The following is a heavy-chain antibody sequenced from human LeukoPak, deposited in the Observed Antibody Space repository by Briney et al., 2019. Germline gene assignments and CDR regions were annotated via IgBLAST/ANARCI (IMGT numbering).Heavy chain of an antibody. Sequence: GGSLRLSCAASGFTFSSYGMHWVRQAPGKGLEWVAFIRYDGSNKYYADSVKGRFTISRDNSKNTLYPQMNSLRAEDTAVYYCAKVIIDAFDIWGQGTMVTVSS. J-gene: IGHJ3*02. D-gene: IGHD3-16*01. CDR2: IRYDGSNK. V-gene: IGHV3-30*02. CDR3: AKVIIDAFDI. CDR1: GFTFSSYG.